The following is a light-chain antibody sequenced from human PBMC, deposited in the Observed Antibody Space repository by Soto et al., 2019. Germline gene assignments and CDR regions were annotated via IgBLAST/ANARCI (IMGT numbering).Light chain of an antibody. CDR2: KAS. Sequence: DIQMTQSPSTLSASVGDRVTITCRASQSITDWLAWYQQKPGKAPKFLIYKASNLESGVPSRFSGSGSGTEFTLTISSVQPDDFASYYCQYWDNYSWTFGLGTKVEIK. J-gene: IGKJ1*01. CDR1: QSITDW. CDR3: QYWDNYSWT. V-gene: IGKV1-5*03.